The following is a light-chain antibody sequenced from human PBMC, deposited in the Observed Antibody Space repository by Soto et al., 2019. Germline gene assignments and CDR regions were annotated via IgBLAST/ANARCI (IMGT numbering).Light chain of an antibody. CDR3: QQYETYSGT. CDR2: RAS. V-gene: IGKV1-5*03. CDR1: QSINTW. Sequence: DIQMTQSPSTLSASVGDRVTITCRASQSINTWLAWYQQKPGKAPILLIYRASNVVSGDPSRFSGSGSGAEDTLTISSLQPDDFSIYYCQQYETYSGTFGPGTKVDI. J-gene: IGKJ3*01.